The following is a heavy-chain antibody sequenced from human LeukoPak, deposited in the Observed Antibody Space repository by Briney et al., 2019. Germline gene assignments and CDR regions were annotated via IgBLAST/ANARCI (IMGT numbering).Heavy chain of an antibody. J-gene: IGHJ4*02. CDR1: GFTFSSYA. D-gene: IGHD6-13*01. Sequence: GGSLRPSCAASGFTFSSYAMSWVRQAPGKGLEWVSAISGSGGSTYYADSVKGRFTISRDNSKNTLYLQMNSLRAEDTAVYYCAKSSYSSSWYGEDWGQGTLVTVSS. V-gene: IGHV3-23*01. CDR2: ISGSGGST. CDR3: AKSSYSSSWYGED.